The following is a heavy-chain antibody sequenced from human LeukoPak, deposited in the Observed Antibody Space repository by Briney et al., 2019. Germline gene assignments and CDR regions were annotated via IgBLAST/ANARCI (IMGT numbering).Heavy chain of an antibody. V-gene: IGHV7-4-1*02. CDR2: ISTNTGNP. CDR1: GYTLTSYA. D-gene: IGHD6-19*01. CDR3: ARDPYSSGWYDVDY. J-gene: IGHJ4*02. Sequence: ASVKVSCKASGYTLTSYAMNWVPQAPRQPLEWRGWISTNTGNPTYAQGFTGRFVFSLGTSVSTAYLQISSLKAEDTAVYYCARDPYSSGWYDVDYWGQGTRVTVSS.